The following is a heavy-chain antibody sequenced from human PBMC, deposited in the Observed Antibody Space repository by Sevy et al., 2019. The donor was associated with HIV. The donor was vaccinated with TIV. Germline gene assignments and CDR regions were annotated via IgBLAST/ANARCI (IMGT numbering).Heavy chain of an antibody. D-gene: IGHD3-22*01. V-gene: IGHV1-24*01. J-gene: IGHJ4*02. CDR3: AVTKDYYDNSAYPFDY. CDR1: GYTLTQLS. CDR2: FDPEDGET. Sequence: ASVKVSCKVSGYTLTQLSMHWVRQAPGKGLEWMGTFDPEDGETIYAQKFQGRVTMTEDTSTDTAYMELSSLRSEDTAVFYCAVTKDYYDNSAYPFDYWAREPWSPSPQ.